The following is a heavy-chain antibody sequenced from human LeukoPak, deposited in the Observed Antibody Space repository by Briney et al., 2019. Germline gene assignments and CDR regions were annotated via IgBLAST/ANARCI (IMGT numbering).Heavy chain of an antibody. CDR1: GVTSSIYA. V-gene: IGHV1-69*05. Sequence: SVKVSSKASGVTSSIYAISWVRHAPGQGLEWMGGTIPILGTANDAQKVQVRVTITTDESTSTAYMELSSLRSEDTAVYYCARGYCSSTSCYKAFYYYYYMDVWGKGTMVTVSS. CDR2: TIPILGTA. D-gene: IGHD2-2*02. J-gene: IGHJ6*03. CDR3: ARGYCSSTSCYKAFYYYYYMDV.